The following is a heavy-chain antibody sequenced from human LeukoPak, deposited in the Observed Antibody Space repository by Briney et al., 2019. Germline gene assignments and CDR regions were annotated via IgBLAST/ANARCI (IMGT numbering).Heavy chain of an antibody. CDR2: ISAYNGNT. CDR3: ARVGGYSSGWYDNWFDP. CDR1: GYTFTSYG. D-gene: IGHD6-19*01. Sequence: ASVKVSCKASGYTFTSYGISWVRQAPGQGLEWMGWISAYNGNTNYAQKLQGRVTMTTDTSTSTAYMELRSLRSDDTAVCYCARVGGYSSGWYDNWFDPWGQGTLVTVSS. V-gene: IGHV1-18*01. J-gene: IGHJ5*02.